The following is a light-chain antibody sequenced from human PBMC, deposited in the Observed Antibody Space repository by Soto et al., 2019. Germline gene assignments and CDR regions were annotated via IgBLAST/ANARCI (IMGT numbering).Light chain of an antibody. V-gene: IGLV2-14*03. CDR3: SAYTVSRTYV. CDR2: NVY. Sequence: QSVLTQPASVSGSPGQSITISCTGTSSDVGAYNFVSWHQQHPGKAPKLMIYNVYDRPSGISYRFSGSKSGNTASLTISGLQSEDEADYYCSAYTVSRTYVFGTGTKLTVL. J-gene: IGLJ1*01. CDR1: SSDVGAYNF.